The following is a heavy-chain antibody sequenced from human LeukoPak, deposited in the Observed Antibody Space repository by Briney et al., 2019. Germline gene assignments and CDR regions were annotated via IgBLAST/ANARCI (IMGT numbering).Heavy chain of an antibody. CDR3: ARATYYYGSGSQPMYDY. V-gene: IGHV3-48*03. CDR1: GLTFSSYA. D-gene: IGHD3-10*01. Sequence: GGSLRLSCAASGLTFSSYAMSWVRQAPGKGLEWVSTISGSGSTIYYADSVKGRFTISRDNAKNSLYLQMNSLRAEDTAVYYCARATYYYGSGSQPMYDYWGQGTLVTVSS. CDR2: ISGSGSTI. J-gene: IGHJ4*02.